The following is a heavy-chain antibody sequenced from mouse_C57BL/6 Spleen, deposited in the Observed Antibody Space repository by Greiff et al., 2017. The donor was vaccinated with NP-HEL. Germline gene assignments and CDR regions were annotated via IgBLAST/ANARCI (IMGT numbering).Heavy chain of an antibody. CDR2: IDPETGGT. Sequence: VQLQQSGAELVRPGASVTLSCKASGYTFTDYEMHWVKQTPVHGLEWIGAIDPETGGTAYNQKFKGKAILTADKSSSTAYMELRSLTSEDSAVYYCTADPDYYGSSHFAYWGQGTLVTVSA. V-gene: IGHV1-15*01. J-gene: IGHJ3*01. D-gene: IGHD1-1*01. CDR1: GYTFTDYE. CDR3: TADPDYYGSSHFAY.